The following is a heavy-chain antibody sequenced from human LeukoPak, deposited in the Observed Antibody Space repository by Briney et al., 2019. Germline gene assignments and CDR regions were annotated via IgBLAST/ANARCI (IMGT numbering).Heavy chain of an antibody. CDR1: GFTFSSYS. V-gene: IGHV3-21*01. CDR3: ARDPSVVPAAVNWFDP. J-gene: IGHJ5*02. Sequence: GGSLRLSCAASGFTFSSYSINWVRQAPGKGLEWVSSISSTGTYIYYADSVKGRFTISRDNAKNSLYLQMNSLRAEDTAVYYCARDPSVVPAAVNWFDPWGQGTLVTVSS. CDR2: ISSTGTYI. D-gene: IGHD2-2*01.